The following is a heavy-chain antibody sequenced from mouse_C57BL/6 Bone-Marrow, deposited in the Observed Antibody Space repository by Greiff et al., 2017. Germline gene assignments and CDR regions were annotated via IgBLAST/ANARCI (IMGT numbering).Heavy chain of an antibody. J-gene: IGHJ1*03. V-gene: IGHV2-9-1*01. CDR2: IWTGGGT. CDR3: ARKTPHYYGSSYYWYFDV. Sequence: QVQLQQSGPGLVAPSQSLSITCTVSGFSLTSYAISWVRQPPGKGLEWLGVIWTGGGTNYNSALKSRLSISKDNSKSQVFLKMNSLQTDDTARYYCARKTPHYYGSSYYWYFDVWGTGTTVTVSS. D-gene: IGHD1-1*01. CDR1: GFSLTSYA.